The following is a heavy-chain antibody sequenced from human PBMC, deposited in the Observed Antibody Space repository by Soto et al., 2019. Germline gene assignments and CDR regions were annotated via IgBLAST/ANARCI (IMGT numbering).Heavy chain of an antibody. CDR3: AKDEGYSYGSTTLDY. CDR2: ISYDGSNK. V-gene: IGHV3-30*18. Sequence: GVPLRLSFSASGFTFSSYCMHWVRQAPGKGLEWVAFISYDGSNKYYADSVKGRFTISRDNSKNTLYLQMDSLRAEDTAVYYCAKDEGYSYGSTTLDYWGQGTLVTVS. J-gene: IGHJ4*02. D-gene: IGHD5-18*01. CDR1: GFTFSSYC.